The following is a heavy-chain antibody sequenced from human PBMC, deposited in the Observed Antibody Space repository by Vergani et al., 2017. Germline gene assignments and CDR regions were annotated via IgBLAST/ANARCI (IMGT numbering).Heavy chain of an antibody. J-gene: IGHJ4*02. D-gene: IGHD6-19*01. CDR1: GYTFTSYA. V-gene: IGHV1-3*01. CDR3: ARDYSSGWSFYY. Sequence: QVQLVQSWAEVKKPGASVKVSCKASGYTFTSYAMHWVRQAPGQRLEWMGWINAGNGNTKYSQKFQGRVTITRDTSASTAYMELSSLRSEDTAVYYCARDYSSGWSFYYWGQGTLVTVSS. CDR2: INAGNGNT.